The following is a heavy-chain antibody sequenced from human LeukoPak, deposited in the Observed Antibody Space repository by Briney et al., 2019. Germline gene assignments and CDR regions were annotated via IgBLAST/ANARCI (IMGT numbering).Heavy chain of an antibody. V-gene: IGHV3-15*01. CDR2: IKSKTDGGTT. Sequence: PGGSLRLSCAASGFTFSNAWMSWVRQAPGKGLEWVGRIKSKTDGGTTDYAAPVKGRFTISRDDSMNTLFLQMNSLRAEDTAVYYCARVALPWQLLSWFDPWGQGTLVTVSS. CDR1: GFTFSNAW. J-gene: IGHJ5*02. CDR3: ARVALPWQLLSWFDP. D-gene: IGHD2-2*01.